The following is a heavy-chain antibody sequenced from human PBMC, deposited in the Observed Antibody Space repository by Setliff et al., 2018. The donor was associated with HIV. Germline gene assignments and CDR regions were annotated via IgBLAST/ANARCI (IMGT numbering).Heavy chain of an antibody. CDR2: INHSGST. J-gene: IGHJ4*02. Sequence: SETLSLTCAGYGGSFSGYYWSWIRQPPGKGLEWIGEINHSGSTNYNPSLKSRVTISVDTSKNQFSLKLSSVTAADTAVYYCASSGYYRAYADYWGQGTLVTVSS. V-gene: IGHV4-34*01. D-gene: IGHD3-3*01. CDR1: GGSFSGYY. CDR3: ASSGYYRAYADY.